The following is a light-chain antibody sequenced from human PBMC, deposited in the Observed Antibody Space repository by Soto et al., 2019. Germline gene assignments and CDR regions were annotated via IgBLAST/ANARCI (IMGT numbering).Light chain of an antibody. CDR2: GAS. CDR3: QQYFNWPLTWT. CDR1: QSIRTN. Sequence: EIVLTQSPATLSVSAGGAVTLSCRASQSIRTNVAWYQQIPGQAPRLLVYGASTRATGVPARFSGSGSGIDFTLTISSLQSDDSAFYYCQQYFNWPLTWTFGPGTKVQIK. V-gene: IGKV3-15*01. J-gene: IGKJ1*01.